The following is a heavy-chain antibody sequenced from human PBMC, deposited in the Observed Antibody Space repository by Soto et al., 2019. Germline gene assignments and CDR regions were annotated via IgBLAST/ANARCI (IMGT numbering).Heavy chain of an antibody. Sequence: PSETLSLTCTVSGDTSTSYYWGWIRQAPGKGLEWIGHIHNSGTSTHNPSLNGRVTISIDMSKNQFSLKLTPLTSADTAVYYCVRDFYDSVGYTRFDSWSQGTLVTVSS. V-gene: IGHV4-59*01. J-gene: IGHJ5*01. CDR3: VRDFYDSVGYTRFDS. D-gene: IGHD3-22*01. CDR1: GDTSTSYY. CDR2: IHNSGTS.